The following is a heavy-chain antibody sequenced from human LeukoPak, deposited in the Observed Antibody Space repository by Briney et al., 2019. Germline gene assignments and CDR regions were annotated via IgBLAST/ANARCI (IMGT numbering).Heavy chain of an antibody. V-gene: IGHV4-59*01. Sequence: PSETLSLTCTVSGGSISSYYWSWIRQPPGKGREWIGNIYYSGSTNYNPSLKSRVTISVDTSKNQLFLKLSSVTAADTAVYYCAKTGTPWYYFDYWGQGTLVTISS. J-gene: IGHJ4*02. CDR2: IYYSGST. CDR1: GGSISSYY. CDR3: AKTGTPWYYFDY. D-gene: IGHD1-1*01.